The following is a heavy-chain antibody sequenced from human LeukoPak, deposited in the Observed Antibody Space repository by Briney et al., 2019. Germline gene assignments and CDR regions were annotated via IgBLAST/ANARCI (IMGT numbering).Heavy chain of an antibody. CDR2: LSSSRNTI. V-gene: IGHV3-48*02. D-gene: IGHD1-26*01. CDR1: RITFSRNS. J-gene: IGHJ4*02. Sequence: GGALRLSCAASRITFSRNSMNWVRQAPGKGLEGVSYLSSSRNTIYYADSVRGRFTISRENAKKSLYLQMNRLRDEDTAVYYCARDSSDLMVGATPGNFDYWGQGTLVTVSS. CDR3: ARDSSDLMVGATPGNFDY.